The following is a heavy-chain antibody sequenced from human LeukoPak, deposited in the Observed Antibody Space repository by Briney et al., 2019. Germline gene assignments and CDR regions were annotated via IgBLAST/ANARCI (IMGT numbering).Heavy chain of an antibody. V-gene: IGHV3-23*01. CDR1: GFIFSSYT. CDR3: AKERQTGDYFTSDY. Sequence: GGSLRLSCAASGFIFSSYTMSWVRQAPGEGLEWLSAINNRGSSTYYAGSVKDRFTISRDNSENTLYLQMNSLTVDDTAVYFCAKERQTGDYFTSDYWGQGTLVTVSS. D-gene: IGHD4-17*01. J-gene: IGHJ4*02. CDR2: INNRGSST.